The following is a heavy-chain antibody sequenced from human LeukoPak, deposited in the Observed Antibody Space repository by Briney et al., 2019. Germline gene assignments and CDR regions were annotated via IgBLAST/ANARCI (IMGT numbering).Heavy chain of an antibody. Sequence: HAGRSLRLSCAASGFSFSTFGMHWARRAPGKGLEWVAVIWNDGSKKFYAESVKGRFTNSRDNSQNTLYLQLNRLRAEDTAVYYCGRDSSGGDYWGQGTLVTVSS. D-gene: IGHD3-10*01. CDR1: GFSFSTFG. CDR2: IWNDGSKK. V-gene: IGHV3-33*08. J-gene: IGHJ4*02. CDR3: GRDSSGGDY.